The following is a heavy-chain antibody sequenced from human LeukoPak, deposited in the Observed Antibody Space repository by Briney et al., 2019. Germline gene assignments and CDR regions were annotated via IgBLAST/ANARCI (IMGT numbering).Heavy chain of an antibody. CDR3: AKGYDYRSGAGSFDY. D-gene: IGHD3-10*01. J-gene: IGHJ4*02. CDR1: GFTFSSYW. Sequence: GGSLRLSCAASGFTFSSYWMHWVRQAPGKGLEWVAVISYDGNHKYYADSVKGRFTISRDNSKNTLYLQMNGLRADDTAVYYCAKGYDYRSGAGSFDYWGQGTLVTVSS. V-gene: IGHV3-30*18. CDR2: ISYDGNHK.